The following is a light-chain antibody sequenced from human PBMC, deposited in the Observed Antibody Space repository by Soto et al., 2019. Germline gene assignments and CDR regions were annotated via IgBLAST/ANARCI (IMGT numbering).Light chain of an antibody. CDR1: SSDVGGYNY. V-gene: IGLV2-14*01. CDR3: SSYTRGSTYG. J-gene: IGLJ1*01. Sequence: QSVLTQPGSVSGSPGQSITISCTGTSSDVGGYNYVSWYQQHTGKAPELIIYEVSNRSSGVYNRFSGSKSGNTASLNISGLQAEDEGDSYCSSYTRGSTYGFGTGTKVTVL. CDR2: EVS.